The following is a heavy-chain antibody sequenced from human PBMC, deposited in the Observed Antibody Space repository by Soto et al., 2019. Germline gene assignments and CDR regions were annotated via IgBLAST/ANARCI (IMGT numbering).Heavy chain of an antibody. CDR2: INAANGDK. CDR3: VRRHVSATGIDWFDP. Sequence: ASVKLSFKASGYTLTSYGIHWLRQARGQRLEWMGWINAANGDKKYSPKFQGRVTITRDTSASTAYMELSSLRSEDTAVYYCVRRHVSATGIDWFDPWGQGTRVTVSS. CDR1: GYTLTSYG. V-gene: IGHV1-3*01. J-gene: IGHJ5*02. D-gene: IGHD6-13*01.